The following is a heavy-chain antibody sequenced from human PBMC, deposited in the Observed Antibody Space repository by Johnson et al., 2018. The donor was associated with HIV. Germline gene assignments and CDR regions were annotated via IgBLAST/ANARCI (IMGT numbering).Heavy chain of an antibody. CDR1: GFTFSNAW. CDR3: TTDYYGSGSYYNSDAFDI. D-gene: IGHD3-10*01. J-gene: IGHJ3*02. V-gene: IGHV3-15*01. Sequence: VQLVESGGGLVKPGGSLRLSCAASGFTFSNAWMSWVRQAPGKGLEWVGRIKSKTDGGTTDYAAPVKGRFTISRDDSKNTLYLQMNSLKTEDPAVYYCTTDYYGSGSYYNSDAFDIWGQGTMVTVSS. CDR2: IKSKTDGGTT.